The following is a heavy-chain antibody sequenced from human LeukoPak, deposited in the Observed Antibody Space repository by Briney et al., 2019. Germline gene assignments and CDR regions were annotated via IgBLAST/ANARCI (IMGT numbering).Heavy chain of an antibody. Sequence: GGSLRLSCTASGFTFGDYAMSWFRQAPGKGLEWVGFIRSKAYGGTTEYAASVKGRFTISRDNAKNSLYLQMNSLRAEDTAVYYCARDRAYYDSSGYHPFDYWGQGTLVTVSS. J-gene: IGHJ4*02. CDR2: IRSKAYGGTT. CDR1: GFTFGDYA. D-gene: IGHD3-22*01. V-gene: IGHV3-49*03. CDR3: ARDRAYYDSSGYHPFDY.